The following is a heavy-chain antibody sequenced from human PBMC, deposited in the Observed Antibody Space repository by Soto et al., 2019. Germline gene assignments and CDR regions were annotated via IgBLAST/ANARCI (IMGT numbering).Heavy chain of an antibody. CDR3: AREVRGSSWHNWFDP. V-gene: IGHV4-59*01. J-gene: IGHJ5*02. CDR1: GYSISSYC. D-gene: IGHD6-13*01. CDR2: IYYSAST. Sequence: PSETQSLTCTVSGYSISSYCCRWIWQPPGKGLEWIVYIYYSASTTSNPSLKSRVTISVDTSKTQFSLKLSSVTAAATAVYSCAREVRGSSWHNWFDPWGQGTLVTVSS.